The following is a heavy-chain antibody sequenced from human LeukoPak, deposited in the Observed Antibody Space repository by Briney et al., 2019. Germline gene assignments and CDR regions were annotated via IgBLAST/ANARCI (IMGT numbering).Heavy chain of an antibody. J-gene: IGHJ4*02. Sequence: SETLSLTCTVSGGFISSYYWNWIRQAPGKGLEWIGSINYSGRTYDNPSLKSRVTISIDTSKNQIFLKLRSTTAADTAHYYCARAEINDYNRYWGQGILVIVSS. D-gene: IGHD4-11*01. CDR2: INYSGRT. CDR3: ARAEINDYNRY. CDR1: GGFISSYY. V-gene: IGHV4-59*08.